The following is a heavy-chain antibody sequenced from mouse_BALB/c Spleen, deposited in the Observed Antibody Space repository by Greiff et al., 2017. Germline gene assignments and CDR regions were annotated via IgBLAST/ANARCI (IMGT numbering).Heavy chain of an antibody. Sequence: VKLQESGPELVRPGASVKMSCKASGYTFTSYWMHWVKQRPGQGLEWIGMIDPSNSETRLNQKFKDKATLNVDKSSNTAYMQLSSLTSEDSAVYYCAREITTTGTRYWYFDVWGAGTTVTVSS. CDR2: IDPSNSET. D-gene: IGHD2-4*01. CDR3: AREITTTGTRYWYFDV. CDR1: GYTFTSYW. J-gene: IGHJ1*01. V-gene: IGHV1S127*01.